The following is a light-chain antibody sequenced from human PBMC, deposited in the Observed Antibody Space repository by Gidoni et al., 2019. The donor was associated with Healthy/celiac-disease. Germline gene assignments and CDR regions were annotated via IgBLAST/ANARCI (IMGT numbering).Light chain of an antibody. CDR1: SSNIGSNT. CDR3: AAWDDSLNGYV. V-gene: IGLV1-44*01. J-gene: IGLJ1*01. CDR2: SNT. Sequence: QSVLTQPPSASGTPGQRVTISCSGSSSNIGSNTVNWYQPLPGTAPKLLISSNTQRPPGVPVRFSGSKSGTSASLAISVLQSEDEADYYCAAWDDSLNGYVFGTGTKVTVL.